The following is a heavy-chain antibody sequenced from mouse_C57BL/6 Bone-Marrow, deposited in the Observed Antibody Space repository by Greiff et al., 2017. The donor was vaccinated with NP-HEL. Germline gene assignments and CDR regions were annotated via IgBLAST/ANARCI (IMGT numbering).Heavy chain of an antibody. D-gene: IGHD3-3*01. CDR1: GFTFSDYG. V-gene: IGHV5-17*01. CDR3: ARRRLGYAMDY. J-gene: IGHJ4*01. CDR2: ISSGSSTI. Sequence: EVMLVESGGGLVKPGGSLKLSCAASGFTFSDYGMHWVRQAPEKGLEWVAYISSGSSTIYYADKVKGRFTISRDNAKNTLFLQMTSLRSEDTAMYYCARRRLGYAMDYWGQGTSVTVSS.